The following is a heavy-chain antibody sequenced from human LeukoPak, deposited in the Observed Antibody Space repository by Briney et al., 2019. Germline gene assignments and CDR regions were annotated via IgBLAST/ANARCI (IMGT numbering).Heavy chain of an antibody. J-gene: IGHJ6*03. CDR2: INPSGGST. D-gene: IGHD5-12*01. V-gene: IGHV1-46*01. Sequence: ASVKVSCKASGYTFTSYYMHWVRQAPGQGLEWMGIINPSGGSTSYAQKFQGRVTMTRDTSTSTVYMELSSLRSEDTAVYYCARGGGYDGYSYYYYMDVWGKGTTVTISS. CDR1: GYTFTSYY. CDR3: ARGGGYDGYSYYYYMDV.